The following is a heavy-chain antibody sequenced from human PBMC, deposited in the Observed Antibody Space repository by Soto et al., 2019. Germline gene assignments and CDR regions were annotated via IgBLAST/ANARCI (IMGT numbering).Heavy chain of an antibody. J-gene: IGHJ4*02. D-gene: IGHD1-7*01. CDR3: ARAGPGTTSFDS. CDR2: SRDKGNSYST. Sequence: EVHLVESGGGLVQPGGSLRLSCAGSGFTFSDYYIDWVRQAPGKGLEWVGRSRDKGNSYSTDYAATVKGRFSISRNTSKISLYLQMNSLKADDTALYYCARAGPGTTSFDSWGQGTLVTVSS. CDR1: GFTFSDYY. V-gene: IGHV3-72*01.